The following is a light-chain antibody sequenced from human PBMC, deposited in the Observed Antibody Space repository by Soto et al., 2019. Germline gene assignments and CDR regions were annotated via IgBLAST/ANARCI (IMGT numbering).Light chain of an antibody. CDR2: GAA. V-gene: IGKV1-39*01. CDR3: QQVNVYPST. J-gene: IGKJ4*01. Sequence: DIRMTQSASYLSASVGDGVAIXCRASQKVSNYLTWYQQKPRQAPKVLIDGAASLQRGAPSSFSCSGSATDFTLTITSLQPEDFATYYGQQVNVYPSTFGGGTKVDIK. CDR1: QKVSNY.